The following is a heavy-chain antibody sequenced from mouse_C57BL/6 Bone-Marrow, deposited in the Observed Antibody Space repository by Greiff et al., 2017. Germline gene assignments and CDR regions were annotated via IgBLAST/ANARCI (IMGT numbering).Heavy chain of an antibody. V-gene: IGHV1-69*01. CDR2: IDPSDSYT. D-gene: IGHD6-1*01. J-gene: IGHJ1*03. CDR3: TRDLLHFGV. Sequence: QVQLQQPGAELVMPGASVKLSCKASGYTFTSYWMHWVKQRPGQGLEWIGEIDPSDSYTNYNQKFKGKSTLTVDKSSSTAYMQLSSLTSEDSAVXYCTRDLLHFGVWGTGTTVTVSS. CDR1: GYTFTSYW.